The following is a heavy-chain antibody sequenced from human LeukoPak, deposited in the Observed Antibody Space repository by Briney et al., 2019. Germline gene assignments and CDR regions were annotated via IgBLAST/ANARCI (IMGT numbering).Heavy chain of an antibody. J-gene: IGHJ4*02. D-gene: IGHD1-26*01. CDR1: GFTFSKYL. CDR3: ARGASGSYYVDY. V-gene: IGHV3-74*01. Sequence: GGAPGLSCVASGFTFSKYLVHLVRPAPGEGVGWVSRVNTDESRTNYADSVKGRFTISRDNAKNTVYLQMNSLRAEDTAVYYCARGASGSYYVDYWGQGILVTVSS. CDR2: VNTDESRT.